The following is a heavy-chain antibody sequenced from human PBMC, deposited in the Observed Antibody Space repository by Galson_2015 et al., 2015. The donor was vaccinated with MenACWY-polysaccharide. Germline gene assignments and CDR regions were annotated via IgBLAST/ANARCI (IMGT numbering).Heavy chain of an antibody. V-gene: IGHV3-7*01. CDR2: INPDGSDK. D-gene: IGHD2-21*01. Sequence: SPRLSCAASGFSFSGHWMTWVRQAPGKGLEWVANINPDGSDKYYVGSVKGRFIISRDNAKDSVYLQMNGLRVEDTAMYYCGRHFDWAFDYRGQGALVTVSS. CDR1: GFSFSGHW. J-gene: IGHJ4*02. CDR3: GRHFDWAFDY.